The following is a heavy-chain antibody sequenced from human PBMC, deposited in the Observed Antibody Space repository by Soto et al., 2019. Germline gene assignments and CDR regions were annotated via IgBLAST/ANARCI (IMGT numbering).Heavy chain of an antibody. CDR3: ARADQTNIDY. J-gene: IGHJ4*02. Sequence: GGSLRLSCAASGFTFSSYGMHWVRQAPGKGLEWVAVIWYDGSKEYYADSVKGRFTNSRDNSKNTVYLQMNSLRDEDTAVYYCARADQTNIDYWGQGTLVTVSS. V-gene: IGHV3-33*01. CDR1: GFTFSSYG. D-gene: IGHD2-8*01. CDR2: IWYDGSKE.